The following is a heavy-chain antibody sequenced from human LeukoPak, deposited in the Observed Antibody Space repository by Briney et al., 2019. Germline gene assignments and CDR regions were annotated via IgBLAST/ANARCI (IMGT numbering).Heavy chain of an antibody. CDR2: FDPEDGET. J-gene: IGHJ4*02. CDR1: GYTLTELS. V-gene: IGHV1-24*01. Sequence: GASVTVSCTVSGYTLTELSMHWVRQAPGKGLEWMGGFDPEDGETIYAQKFQGRVTMTEDTSTDTAYMELSSLRSEDTAVYYCATDGMVRGVIIPFDYWGQGTLVTVSS. D-gene: IGHD3-10*01. CDR3: ATDGMVRGVIIPFDY.